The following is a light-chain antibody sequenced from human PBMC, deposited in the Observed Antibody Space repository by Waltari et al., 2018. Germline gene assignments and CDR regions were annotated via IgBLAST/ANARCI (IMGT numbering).Light chain of an antibody. Sequence: SYELTQPPSVSVSPGQTARITCSGDALPKQYVYWYQQKPCQAHVLMIYKDNERPSGSPERFSGSSSGTTVTLTISGVQAEDEADYYCQSGNSRGSYYVFGTVTKVTVL. J-gene: IGLJ1*01. CDR2: KDN. CDR3: QSGNSRGSYYV. V-gene: IGLV3-25*03. CDR1: ALPKQY.